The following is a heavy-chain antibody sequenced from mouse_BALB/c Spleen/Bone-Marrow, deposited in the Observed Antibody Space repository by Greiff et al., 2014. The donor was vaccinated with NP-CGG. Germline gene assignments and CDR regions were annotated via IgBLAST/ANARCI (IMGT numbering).Heavy chain of an antibody. Sequence: VQLQQSGAELMKPGASVKISCKATGYTFSGYWIEWVKQRPGHGLEWIGEILPGSGSTNYNENFKGKATFTADTSSNTAYMQLSSLTSEDSAVCYCARSRDGYYGFAYWGQGTLVTVSA. CDR1: GYTFSGYW. V-gene: IGHV1-9*01. CDR2: ILPGSGST. CDR3: ARSRDGYYGFAY. D-gene: IGHD2-3*01. J-gene: IGHJ3*01.